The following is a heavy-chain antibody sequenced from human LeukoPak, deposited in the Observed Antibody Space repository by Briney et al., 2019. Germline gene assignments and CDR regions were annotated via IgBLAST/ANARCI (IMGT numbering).Heavy chain of an antibody. V-gene: IGHV3-49*04. Sequence: GGSLRLSCRASGISFGDYTMSWVRQAPGKGLEWGGFIRTKAYGETTEYAASVKGRFTISRDDSKTIAYLQMNSLKTEDTAVYYCATDHRQDVVVLPAAFEMLFDYWGQGTLVTVSS. CDR3: ATDHRQDVVVLPAAFEMLFDY. J-gene: IGHJ4*02. D-gene: IGHD2-2*01. CDR2: IRTKAYGETT. CDR1: GISFGDYT.